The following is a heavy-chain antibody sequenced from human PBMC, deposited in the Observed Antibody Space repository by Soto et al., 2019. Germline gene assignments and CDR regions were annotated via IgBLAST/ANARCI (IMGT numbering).Heavy chain of an antibody. CDR1: GGTFSSYT. V-gene: IGHV1-69*02. Sequence: SVKVSCKASGGTFSSYTISWVRQAPGQGLEWMGRIIPILGIANYAQKFQGRVTITADKSTSTAYMELSSLRSEDTAVYYCAGGPGYCSGGDCSRGPLFYWGQGTLVTVSS. D-gene: IGHD2-15*01. J-gene: IGHJ4*02. CDR3: AGGPGYCSGGDCSRGPLFY. CDR2: IIPILGIA.